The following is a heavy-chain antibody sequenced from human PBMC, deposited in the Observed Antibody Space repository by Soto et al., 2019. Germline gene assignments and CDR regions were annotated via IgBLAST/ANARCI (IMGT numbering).Heavy chain of an antibody. V-gene: IGHV3-66*01. D-gene: IGHD3-10*01. CDR1: GFTVSNSY. CDR2: IYSGGST. J-gene: IGHJ4*02. Sequence: HPGGSLRLSCAASGFTVSNSYMSWVRQAPGKGLEWVSAIYSGGSTYYADSVKGRFIISRDNSRNTLYLQMNSLRAEDTAVYFCARCDGSATYCFFFAYWGQGTPVTVSS. CDR3: ARCDGSATYCFFFAY.